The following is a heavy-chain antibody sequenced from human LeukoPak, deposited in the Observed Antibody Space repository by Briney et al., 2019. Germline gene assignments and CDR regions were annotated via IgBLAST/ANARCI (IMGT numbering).Heavy chain of an antibody. Sequence: PGGSLRLSCVASGFIFSTFWMTWVRQAPGKGLEWVAKIKEDGSEKYYVDSVKGRFSISRDNAKNSLYLQMNSLRAEDTAVYYCARAEWGYYYYGMDVWGQGTTVTVSS. CDR1: GFIFSTFW. J-gene: IGHJ6*02. D-gene: IGHD3-3*01. CDR3: ARAEWGYYYYGMDV. V-gene: IGHV3-7*03. CDR2: IKEDGSEK.